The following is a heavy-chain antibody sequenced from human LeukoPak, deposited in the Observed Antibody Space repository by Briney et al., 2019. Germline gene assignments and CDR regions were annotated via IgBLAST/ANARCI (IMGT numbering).Heavy chain of an antibody. CDR1: GYTFTSYA. V-gene: IGHV1-3*03. Sequence: ASVKVSCKASGYTFTSYAMHWVRQAPGQRLEWMGWINAGNGNTKYSQEFQGRVTITRDTSASTAYMELSSLRSEDMAVYYCARVKGPYDAFDIWGQGTMVTVSS. CDR3: ARVKGPYDAFDI. CDR2: INAGNGNT. J-gene: IGHJ3*02.